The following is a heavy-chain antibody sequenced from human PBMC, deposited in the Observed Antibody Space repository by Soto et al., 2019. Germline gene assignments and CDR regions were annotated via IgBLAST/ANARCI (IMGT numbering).Heavy chain of an antibody. D-gene: IGHD4-17*01. CDR1: GFNFRSYS. Sequence: GGSLRLSCAASGFNFRSYSMHWVRQAPGKGLEWVSYISSSGTTIYYADSVKGRYTISRDNDKNSLSLQMNSLRDEDTAVYYCAREAVRDGDPSQRYWGQRTLVTVSS. CDR2: ISSSGTTI. J-gene: IGHJ4*02. CDR3: AREAVRDGDPSQRY. V-gene: IGHV3-48*02.